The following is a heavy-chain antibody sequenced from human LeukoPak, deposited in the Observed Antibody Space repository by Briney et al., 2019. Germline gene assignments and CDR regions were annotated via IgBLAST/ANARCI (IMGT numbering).Heavy chain of an antibody. CDR3: ASLSRPDIVVVPAVPTPTPDV. J-gene: IGHJ6*04. CDR1: GFTFSSYS. Sequence: GGSLRLSCAASGFTFSSYSMNWVRQAPGKGLEWVANIKQDGSEQFYLDSVKGRFTISRDNAKNALYLQMHSLRVEDAAVYYCASLSRPDIVVVPAVPTPTPDVWGKGTTVTVSS. D-gene: IGHD2-2*01. V-gene: IGHV3-7*01. CDR2: IKQDGSEQ.